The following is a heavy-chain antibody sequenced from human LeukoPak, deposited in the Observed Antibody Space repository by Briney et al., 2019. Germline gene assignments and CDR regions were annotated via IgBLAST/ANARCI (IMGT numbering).Heavy chain of an antibody. D-gene: IGHD3-10*02. Sequence: ASVKVSCKASGYTFTGYYMHWVRQAPGQGLEWMGWINPNSGGTNYAQKFQGRVTMTRDTSISTAYMELSRLRSDDTAVYYCARGFPRFRELNNWFDPWGQGTLVTVS. CDR2: INPNSGGT. CDR1: GYTFTGYY. J-gene: IGHJ5*02. V-gene: IGHV1-2*02. CDR3: ARGFPRFRELNNWFDP.